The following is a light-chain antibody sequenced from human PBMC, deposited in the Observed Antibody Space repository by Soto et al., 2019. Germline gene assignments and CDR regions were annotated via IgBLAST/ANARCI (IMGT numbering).Light chain of an antibody. CDR3: QQYDNHPIT. Sequence: DIQMTQSPSTLSASVGARVTITCRASQSISSWLAWYQQKPGKAPKLLIYKASSLESGVPSRFSGSGSGTDFTFTISSLQPEDIATYYCQQYDNHPITFGQGTRLEIK. J-gene: IGKJ5*01. CDR2: KAS. V-gene: IGKV1-5*03. CDR1: QSISSW.